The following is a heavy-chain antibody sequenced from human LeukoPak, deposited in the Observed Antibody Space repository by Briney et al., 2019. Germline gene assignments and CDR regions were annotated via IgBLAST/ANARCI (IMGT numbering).Heavy chain of an antibody. J-gene: IGHJ3*02. CDR2: ISGSGGST. D-gene: IGHD3-9*01. Sequence: GGSLRLSCAASGFTFSSYAMSWVRQAPGKGLEWVSAISGSGGSTYYADSVKGRFTISRDNSKNTLYLQMNSLRAEDTAVYYCAKDLGRYFDWLPNRDAFDIWGQGTMATVSS. CDR3: AKDLGRYFDWLPNRDAFDI. CDR1: GFTFSSYA. V-gene: IGHV3-23*01.